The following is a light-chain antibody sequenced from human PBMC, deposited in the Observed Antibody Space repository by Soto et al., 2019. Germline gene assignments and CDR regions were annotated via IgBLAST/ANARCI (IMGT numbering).Light chain of an antibody. CDR1: SSDVGNYDL. J-gene: IGLJ1*01. Sequence: QSVLTQPASVSGSPGQSITISCTGTSSDVGNYDLVSWYQQLPGKAPKFILYEGSKRPSGVSNRFSGSKSGNTASLTISGLQAEDAADYSCCSYAGSRTYVFGTGTKLTVL. CDR2: EGS. CDR3: CSYAGSRTYV. V-gene: IGLV2-23*01.